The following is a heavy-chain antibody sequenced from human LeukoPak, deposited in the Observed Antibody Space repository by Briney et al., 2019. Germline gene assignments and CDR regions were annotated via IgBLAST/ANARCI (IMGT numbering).Heavy chain of an antibody. D-gene: IGHD3-22*01. J-gene: IGHJ4*02. CDR2: IYYSGST. V-gene: IGHV4-39*01. CDR3: TCGYYSRGDY. Sequence: PSETLSLTCTVSGGSISSSSCYWGWIRQPPGKGLEWIGTIYYSGSTYYNPSLKSRVTISVDTSKNQFSLKLSSVTAADTAVYYCTCGYYSRGDYWGQGTLVTVSS. CDR1: GGSISSSSCY.